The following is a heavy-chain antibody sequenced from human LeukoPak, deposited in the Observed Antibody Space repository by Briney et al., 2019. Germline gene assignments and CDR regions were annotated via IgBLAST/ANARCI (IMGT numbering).Heavy chain of an antibody. CDR3: AKAGGWYDPYYFDY. CDR1: GGSISSGGYS. V-gene: IGHV4-30-2*01. Sequence: PSETLSLTCAVSGGSISSGGYSWSWIRQPPGKGLEWIGYIYHSGSTYYNPSLKSRVTISVDRSKNQFSLKLSSVTAADTAVYYCAKAGGWYDPYYFDYWGQGTLVTVSS. CDR2: IYHSGST. D-gene: IGHD6-19*01. J-gene: IGHJ4*02.